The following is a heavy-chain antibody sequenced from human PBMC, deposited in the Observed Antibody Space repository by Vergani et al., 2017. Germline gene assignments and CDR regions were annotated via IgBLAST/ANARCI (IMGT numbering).Heavy chain of an antibody. CDR2: IYYSGST. V-gene: IGHV4-59*01. Sequence: QVQLQESGPGLVKPSETLSLTCTVSGGSISSYYWSWIRQPPGKGLEWIGYIYYSGSTHYNPSLKSRVTISVDTSKNQFSLKLSSVTAADTAVYYCAIVVGDYVWGSYRPNDMDVWGKGTTVTGSS. J-gene: IGHJ6*03. D-gene: IGHD3-16*02. CDR3: AIVVGDYVWGSYRPNDMDV. CDR1: GGSISSYY.